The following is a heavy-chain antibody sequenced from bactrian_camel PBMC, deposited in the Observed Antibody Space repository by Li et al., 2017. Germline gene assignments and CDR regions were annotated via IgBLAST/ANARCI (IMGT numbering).Heavy chain of an antibody. J-gene: IGHJ4*01. CDR2: IDSDGET. D-gene: IGHD3*01. CDR1: GHTFSTYC. V-gene: IGHV3S6*01. CDR3: TKDRSYGTRNWVQST. Sequence: HVQLVESGGGSVQTGGSLRLSCTASGHTFSTYCMTWWRQAPGKEREGVASIDSDGETTYADSAKGRFIISRDNAKNMLYLQMNSLKPEDTAMYYCTKDRSYGTRNWVQSTRGQGTQVTVS.